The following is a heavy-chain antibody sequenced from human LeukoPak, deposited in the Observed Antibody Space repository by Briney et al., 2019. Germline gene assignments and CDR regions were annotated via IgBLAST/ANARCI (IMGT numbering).Heavy chain of an antibody. D-gene: IGHD2-15*01. CDR1: GYTFTGYY. J-gene: IGHJ4*02. CDR3: ARGYCSGGSCYPYFDY. Sequence: GASVKVSCKASGYTFTGYYMHWVRQAPGQGLEWMGWINPNSGGTNYAQKFQGRATMTRDTSISTAYMELSRLRSDDTAVYYCARGYCSGGSCYPYFDYWGQGTLVTVSS. V-gene: IGHV1-2*02. CDR2: INPNSGGT.